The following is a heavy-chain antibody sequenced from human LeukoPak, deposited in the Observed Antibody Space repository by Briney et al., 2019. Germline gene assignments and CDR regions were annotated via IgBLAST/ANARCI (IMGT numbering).Heavy chain of an antibody. CDR1: GFTFSTYG. J-gene: IGHJ4*02. Sequence: GGSLRLSCAASGFTFSTYGMHWVRQAPGKGLEWVAFIGHDGTKIYYADSVQGRFTTSRDNSKNTLYLEMNSLSGEDTALYYCAKGHVTWGNRYFDHWGQGTLGTVSS. CDR2: IGHDGTKI. V-gene: IGHV3-30*02. CDR3: AKGHVTWGNRYFDH. D-gene: IGHD3-16*01.